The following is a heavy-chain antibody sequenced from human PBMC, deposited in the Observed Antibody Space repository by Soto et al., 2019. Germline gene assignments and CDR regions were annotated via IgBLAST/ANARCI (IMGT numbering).Heavy chain of an antibody. J-gene: IGHJ6*02. Sequence: EVQLLESGGGLVQPGGSLRLSCAASGFTFSSYAMSWVRQAPGKGLEWVSAISGSGGSTYYADSVKGRFTISRDNSKNTLYLQMNSLRAEDTAVYYCAKDKGTVGYSGEFTYYYYYGMDVWGQGTTVTVSS. CDR2: ISGSGGST. CDR1: GFTFSSYA. V-gene: IGHV3-23*01. D-gene: IGHD3-10*01. CDR3: AKDKGTVGYSGEFTYYYYYGMDV.